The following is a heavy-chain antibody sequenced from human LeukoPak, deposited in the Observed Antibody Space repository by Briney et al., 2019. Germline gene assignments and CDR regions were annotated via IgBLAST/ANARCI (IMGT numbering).Heavy chain of an antibody. CDR1: GFTFSSYA. CDR3: AKSHSVAVAAIYSAYYFDC. CDR2: ISGSGGST. V-gene: IGHV3-23*01. Sequence: GGSLRLSCAASGFTFSSYAMSWVRQAPGRGLEWVSSISGSGGSTYYADFVKGRFTISRDNSRNTLYLQISSLRAEDTAVYYCAKSHSVAVAAIYSAYYFDCWGQGNLVTVSS. J-gene: IGHJ4*02. D-gene: IGHD2-2*01.